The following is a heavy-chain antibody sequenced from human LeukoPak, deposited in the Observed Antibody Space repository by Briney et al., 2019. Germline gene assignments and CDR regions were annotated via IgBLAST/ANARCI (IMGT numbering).Heavy chain of an antibody. J-gene: IGHJ6*02. V-gene: IGHV1-2*06. D-gene: IGHD3-3*01. CDR3: ARMYPTIFGVVIIGDGMDV. CDR2: INPNSGGT. CDR1: GYTFTGYY. Sequence: ASVKVSCKASGYTFTGYYMHWVRQAPGQGLEWMGRINPNSGGTNYAQKFQGRVTMTRDTSINTVYMELSRLRSDDTAVYYCARMYPTIFGVVIIGDGMDVWGQGTTVTVSS.